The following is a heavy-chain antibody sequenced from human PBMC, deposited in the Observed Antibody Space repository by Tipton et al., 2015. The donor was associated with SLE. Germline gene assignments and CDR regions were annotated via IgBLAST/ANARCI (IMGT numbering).Heavy chain of an antibody. CDR3: ARDQERGMARGLIDFDY. V-gene: IGHV3-23*01. J-gene: IGHJ4*02. Sequence: GSLRLSCAASGFTFTSYGMSWVRQAPGKGLEWVSAITGSGGGTYYADSVKGRFTISRDSSKSTVFVQMNSLRAEDTAVYYCARDQERGMARGLIDFDYWGQGTLVTVSS. D-gene: IGHD3-10*01. CDR2: ITGSGGGT. CDR1: GFTFTSYG.